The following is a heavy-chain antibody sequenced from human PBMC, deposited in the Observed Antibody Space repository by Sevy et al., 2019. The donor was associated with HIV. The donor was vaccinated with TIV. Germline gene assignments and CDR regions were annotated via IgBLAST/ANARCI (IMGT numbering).Heavy chain of an antibody. CDR3: AGGGATIRLKAFDI. CDR1: GFTFDDYA. Sequence: GGSLRLSCAASGFTFDDYAMHWVRQAPGKGLEWVSGISWNSGSIGYADSVKGRFTISRDNAKNSLYLQMNSLRAEDTALYYCAGGGATIRLKAFDIWGQWTMVTVSS. CDR2: ISWNSGSI. D-gene: IGHD5-12*01. J-gene: IGHJ3*02. V-gene: IGHV3-9*01.